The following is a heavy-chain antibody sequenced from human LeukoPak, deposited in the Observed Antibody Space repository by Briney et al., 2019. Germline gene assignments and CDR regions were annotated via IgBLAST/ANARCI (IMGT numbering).Heavy chain of an antibody. D-gene: IGHD3-22*01. CDR1: GYTFTRYL. CDR2: INPSGGST. J-gene: IGHJ4*02. CDR3: AREYYDSSAYNQEAIDY. V-gene: IGHV1-46*01. Sequence: ASVKVSCKASGYTFTRYLMHWVRQAPGQGLEWMGIINPSGGSTNYPQKFQGRVTMTRDTSTSTAYMELSRLRSDDTAVYYCAREYYDSSAYNQEAIDYWGQGTLVTVSS.